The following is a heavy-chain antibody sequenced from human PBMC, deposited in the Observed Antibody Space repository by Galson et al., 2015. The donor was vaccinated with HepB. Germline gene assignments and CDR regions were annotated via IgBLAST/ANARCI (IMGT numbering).Heavy chain of an antibody. CDR1: GFTFSNAW. CDR3: TTTDPETKHVGASSDY. CDR2: IKSKTDGGTT. J-gene: IGHJ4*02. D-gene: IGHD1-26*01. V-gene: IGHV3-15*01. Sequence: SLRLSCAASGFTFSNAWMSWVRQAPGKGLEWVGRIKSKTDGGTTDYAAPVKGRFTISRDDSKNTLYLQMNSLKTEDTAVYYCTTTDPETKHVGASSDYWGQGTLVTVSS.